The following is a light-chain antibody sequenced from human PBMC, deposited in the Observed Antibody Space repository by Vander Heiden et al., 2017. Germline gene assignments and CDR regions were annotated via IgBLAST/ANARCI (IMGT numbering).Light chain of an antibody. J-gene: IGKJ4*01. CDR1: QRVSSY. CDR3: QHRSKWPPIT. Sequence: IVLTQSPATLSSSTGERATLSCRASQRVSSYLAWYQQKPGQAPRLLIYDASNSATGIPARFSGSAYGTDFTLTIISRDPDDFAVYYCQHRSKWPPITFGGGTKVEIK. V-gene: IGKV3-11*01. CDR2: DAS.